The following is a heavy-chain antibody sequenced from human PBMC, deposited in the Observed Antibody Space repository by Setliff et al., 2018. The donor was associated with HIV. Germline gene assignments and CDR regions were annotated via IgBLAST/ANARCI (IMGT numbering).Heavy chain of an antibody. CDR2: IYPDTGGT. D-gene: IGHD4-17*01. CDR3: ARSTTAD. Sequence: ASVKVSCKASGYTFTDYYIHWVRQAPGQGLEWMGWIYPDTGGTNYAQKFQGRVTMTRDTSISTAYMELSRLRSDDTAVYYCARSTTADWGQGTMVTVSS. J-gene: IGHJ4*02. CDR1: GYTFTDYY. V-gene: IGHV1-2*02.